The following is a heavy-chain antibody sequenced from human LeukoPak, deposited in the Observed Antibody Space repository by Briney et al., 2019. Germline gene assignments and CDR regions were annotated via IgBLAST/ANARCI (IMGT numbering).Heavy chain of an antibody. CDR2: IYPIDSET. CDR1: GHTFNNYW. V-gene: IGHV5-51*01. J-gene: IGHJ4*02. Sequence: GESLKISCKGSGHTFNNYWIAWVRQMPGKGLEWMGIIYPIDSETRYSPSFQGQVTISADKSISTAYLQWSSLKASDTAMYYCARLIVVVVAATGSYYFDYWGQGTLVTVSS. CDR3: ARLIVVVVAATGSYYFDY. D-gene: IGHD2-15*01.